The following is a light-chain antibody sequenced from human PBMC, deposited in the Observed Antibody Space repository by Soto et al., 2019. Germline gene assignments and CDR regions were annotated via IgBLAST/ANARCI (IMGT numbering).Light chain of an antibody. CDR1: QGISSY. CDR3: QQGYTSAIT. CDR2: AAS. V-gene: IGKV1-39*01. J-gene: IGKJ5*01. Sequence: DIQMTQSPSSLSASVGDRVTITCRASQGISSYLGWYQQKPGKAPKFLIYAASNLQSGVPSRFSGSGSGTDFTLTVNSLQPEDFATYYCQQGYTSAITFGQGTRLEIK.